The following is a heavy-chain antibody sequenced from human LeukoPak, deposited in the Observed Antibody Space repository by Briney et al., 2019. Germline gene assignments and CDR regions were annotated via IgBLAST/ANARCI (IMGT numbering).Heavy chain of an antibody. CDR3: ARPSRGSGSYYSGYYFDY. CDR2: INHSGST. V-gene: IGHV4-34*01. J-gene: IGHJ4*02. Sequence: SETLSLTCAVYGGSFSGYYWSWIRQPPGKGLEWIGEINHSGSTNYNPSLKSRVTISVDTSKNQFSLKLSSVTAADTAVYYCARPSRGSGSYYSGYYFDYWGQGTLVTVSS. CDR1: GGSFSGYY. D-gene: IGHD3-10*01.